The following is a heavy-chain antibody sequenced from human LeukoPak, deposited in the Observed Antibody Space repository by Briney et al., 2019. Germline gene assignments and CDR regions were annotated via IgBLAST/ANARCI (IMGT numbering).Heavy chain of an antibody. D-gene: IGHD3-10*01. CDR1: GYTFTGYY. V-gene: IGHV1-2*02. CDR3: ARDIHITMVRGVTPYNWFDP. Sequence: WASVKVSCKASGYTFTGYYMHWVQQAPGQGLEWMGWINPNSGGTNYAQKFQGRVTMTRDASISTAYMELSRLRSDDTAVYYCARDIHITMVRGVTPYNWFDPWGQGTLVTVSS. CDR2: INPNSGGT. J-gene: IGHJ5*02.